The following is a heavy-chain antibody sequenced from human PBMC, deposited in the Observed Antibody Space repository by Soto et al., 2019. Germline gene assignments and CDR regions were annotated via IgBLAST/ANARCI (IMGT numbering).Heavy chain of an antibody. Sequence: PSETLSLTCTVSGGSISSSTFYWGWIRQPPGKGLEWIGSIYYSGSTYYNPSLKSRVSITVDTSKNQFSLKLSSVTAADTAVYYCARHWRYNFWSAYYTDQFDYWGQGTLVTVS. CDR3: ARHWRYNFWSAYYTDQFDY. CDR1: GGSISSSTFY. V-gene: IGHV4-39*01. J-gene: IGHJ4*02. D-gene: IGHD3-3*01. CDR2: IYYSGST.